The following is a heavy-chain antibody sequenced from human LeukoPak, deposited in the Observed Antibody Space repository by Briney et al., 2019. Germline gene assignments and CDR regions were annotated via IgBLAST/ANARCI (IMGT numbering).Heavy chain of an antibody. CDR3: ARVELYCSGGSCYSDY. Sequence: ASVKVSCKASGYTFTSYGISWVRQAPGQGLEWMGWISAYNGNTNYAQKLQGRVTMTTDTSTSTAYMELGSLRSDDTAVYYCARVELYCSGGSCYSDYWGQGTLVTVSS. V-gene: IGHV1-18*01. CDR1: GYTFTSYG. CDR2: ISAYNGNT. J-gene: IGHJ4*02. D-gene: IGHD2-15*01.